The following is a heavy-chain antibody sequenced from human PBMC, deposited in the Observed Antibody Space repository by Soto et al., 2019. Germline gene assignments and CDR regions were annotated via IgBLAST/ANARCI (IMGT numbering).Heavy chain of an antibody. Sequence: KPSETLSLTCAVHGGSFSDYYWSWIRQPPGKRLEWIGEINHSGSANYNPSLKSRVTISVDTSKNQFSLKLSSVTAADTAVYYCATGKGYCSGGSCYSWLDPWGQGTLVTVSS. CDR2: INHSGSA. D-gene: IGHD2-15*01. J-gene: IGHJ5*02. CDR3: ATGKGYCSGGSCYSWLDP. V-gene: IGHV4-34*01. CDR1: GGSFSDYY.